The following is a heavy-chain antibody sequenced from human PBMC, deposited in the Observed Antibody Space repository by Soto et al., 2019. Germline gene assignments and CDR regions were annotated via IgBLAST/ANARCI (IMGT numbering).Heavy chain of an antibody. CDR1: GYSFTSYW. J-gene: IGHJ6*02. CDR3: ARVGAAAGTRRYYYYGMDV. CDR2: IDPSDSYT. Sequence: EVQLVQSGAEVKKPGESLRISCKGSGYSFTSYWISWVRQMPGKGLEWMGRIDPSDSYTNYSPSFQGHVTISADKSISTAYLQWSSLKASDTAMYYCARVGAAAGTRRYYYYGMDVWGQGTTVTVSS. D-gene: IGHD6-13*01. V-gene: IGHV5-10-1*03.